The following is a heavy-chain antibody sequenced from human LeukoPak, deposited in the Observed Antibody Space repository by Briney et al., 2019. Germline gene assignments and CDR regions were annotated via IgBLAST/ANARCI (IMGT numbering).Heavy chain of an antibody. V-gene: IGHV4-34*01. Sequence: SETLSLTCAVYGGSFSGCYWSWIRQPPGKGLEWIGEINHSGSTNYNPSLKSRVTISVDTSKNQFSLKLSSVTAADTAVYYCARQYPPIGYRAWYHDYYFDYWGQGTLVTVSS. CDR2: INHSGST. J-gene: IGHJ4*02. CDR3: ARQYPPIGYRAWYHDYYFDY. CDR1: GGSFSGCY. D-gene: IGHD2-15*01.